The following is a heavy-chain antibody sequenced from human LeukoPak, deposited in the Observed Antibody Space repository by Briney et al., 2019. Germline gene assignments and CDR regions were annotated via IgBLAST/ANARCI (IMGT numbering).Heavy chain of an antibody. Sequence: GGSLRLSCAASGFTLSSYWMSWVRQAPGKGLEWVANIKQDGNEKYYVDSVKGRFTISRDNAKNSLYLQMNSLRAEDTALYYCAREYSSSPGYYMDVWGKGTTVTVSS. CDR3: AREYSSSPGYYMDV. V-gene: IGHV3-7*03. CDR2: IKQDGNEK. CDR1: GFTLSSYW. D-gene: IGHD6-6*01. J-gene: IGHJ6*03.